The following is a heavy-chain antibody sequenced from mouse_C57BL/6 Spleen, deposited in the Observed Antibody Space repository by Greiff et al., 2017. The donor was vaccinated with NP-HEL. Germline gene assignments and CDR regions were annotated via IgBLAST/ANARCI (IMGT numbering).Heavy chain of an antibody. J-gene: IGHJ2*01. CDR2: INPNNGGT. Sequence: EVQLQQSGPELVKPGASVKISCKASGYTFTDYYMNWVKQSHGKSLEWIGDINPNNGGTSYNQKFKGKATLTVDKSSSTAYMELSSLTSEDSAVYYCASEWKFLTTVVAQWDYWGQGTTLTVSS. CDR1: GYTFTDYY. D-gene: IGHD1-1*01. V-gene: IGHV1-26*01. CDR3: ASEWKFLTTVVAQWDY.